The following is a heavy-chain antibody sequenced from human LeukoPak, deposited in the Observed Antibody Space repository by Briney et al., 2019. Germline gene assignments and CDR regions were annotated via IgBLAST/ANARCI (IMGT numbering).Heavy chain of an antibody. Sequence: GGSLRLSCAASGCTFDNYVMAWLRQAPWRGLEWVSTISASFALTYSADSVKGRSTISRDNSKSTLYLQMNSLRAEDTAVYYCAKDLFSGSGRAGNMDVWGKGTTVTVSS. CDR3: AKDLFSGSGRAGNMDV. J-gene: IGHJ6*03. D-gene: IGHD3-10*01. CDR2: ISASFALT. V-gene: IGHV3-23*01. CDR1: GCTFDNYV.